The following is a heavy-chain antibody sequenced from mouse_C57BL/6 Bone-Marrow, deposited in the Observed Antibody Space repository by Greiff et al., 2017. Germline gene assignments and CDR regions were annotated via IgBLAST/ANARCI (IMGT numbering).Heavy chain of an antibody. CDR2: ISNGGGST. J-gene: IGHJ2*01. CDR1: GFTFNDYY. CDR3: ARGTGDY. V-gene: IGHV5-12*01. Sequence: EVKLVESGGGLVQPGGSLKLSCAASGFTFNDYYMYWVRQTPEKRLEWVAYISNGGGSTYYPDTVKGRFTISRDNAKNTLYLQMSRLKSEDTAMYYCARGTGDYWGQGTTLTVSS. D-gene: IGHD4-1*01.